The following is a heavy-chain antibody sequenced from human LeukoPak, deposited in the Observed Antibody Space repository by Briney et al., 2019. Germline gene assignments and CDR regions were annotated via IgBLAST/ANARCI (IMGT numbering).Heavy chain of an antibody. V-gene: IGHV3-30-3*01. D-gene: IGHD3-10*01. CDR2: MSHDGTNE. J-gene: IGHJ6*02. Sequence: GGSLRLSCVASGFNFSNHFMHWVRQAPGKGLEWVAVMSHDGTNEKYADPVKGRFTISRDNSKKTVYLQMKSLRSEDTATYFCAKDKGNRGPIMHGMDVWGQGTTVTVTS. CDR1: GFNFSNHF. CDR3: AKDKGNRGPIMHGMDV.